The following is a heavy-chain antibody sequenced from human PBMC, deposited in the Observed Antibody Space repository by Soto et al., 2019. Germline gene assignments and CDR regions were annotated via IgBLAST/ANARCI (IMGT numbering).Heavy chain of an antibody. Sequence: SETLSLTCTVSGGSISSGDYYWSWIRQPPGKGLEWIGYIYYSGSTYYNPSLKSRVTISVDTSKNQFSLKLSPVTAADTAVYYCAREPGYCSSTSCYWEGYGMDVWGQGTTVTVSS. CDR2: IYYSGST. CDR3: AREPGYCSSTSCYWEGYGMDV. J-gene: IGHJ6*02. V-gene: IGHV4-30-4*01. CDR1: GGSISSGDYY. D-gene: IGHD2-2*03.